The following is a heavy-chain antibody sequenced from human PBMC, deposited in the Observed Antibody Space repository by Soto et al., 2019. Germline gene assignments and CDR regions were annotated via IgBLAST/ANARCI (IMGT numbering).Heavy chain of an antibody. D-gene: IGHD3-9*01. V-gene: IGHV3-23*01. J-gene: IGHJ4*02. Sequence: EVQLLESGGGLVQPGGSLRLSCAASGFTFSSYAMSWVRQAPGKGLEWVSAISGSGGSTYYADSVKGRFTISRDNSKNTLYLQMNRLRAEDTAVYYCAKAQALPPSGYSNFDYWGQGTLVTVSS. CDR3: AKAQALPPSGYSNFDY. CDR2: ISGSGGST. CDR1: GFTFSSYA.